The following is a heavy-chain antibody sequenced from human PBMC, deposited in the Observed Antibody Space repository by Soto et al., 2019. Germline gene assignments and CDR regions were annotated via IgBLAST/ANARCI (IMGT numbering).Heavy chain of an antibody. D-gene: IGHD1-26*01. Sequence: GGSLRLSCAASGFIFSTYAIHWVRQAPGKGLEWVAIISYDGSNTYYADSVKGRFTISRDNSKNTLYLQMNSLRAEDTSVYYCAKEGGLSGSYYISSSYYFDYWGQGTLVTVSS. J-gene: IGHJ4*02. V-gene: IGHV3-30*18. CDR2: ISYDGSNT. CDR3: AKEGGLSGSYYISSSYYFDY. CDR1: GFIFSTYA.